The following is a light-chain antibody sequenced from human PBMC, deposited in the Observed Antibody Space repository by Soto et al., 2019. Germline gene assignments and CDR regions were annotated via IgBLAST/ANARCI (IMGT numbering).Light chain of an antibody. V-gene: IGKV2-30*02. CDR2: RIS. Sequence: DVVMTQSPVSLPVTLGQPASLSCRSSQSLVHSDGNTYLSWFQQRPGQSPRRLISRISKRDTGVPDRFSGSGSGTDFTLTISRVEADDVGVYYCMQGTQWPPTFGPGTKVEVE. CDR1: QSLVHSDGNTY. J-gene: IGKJ1*01. CDR3: MQGTQWPPT.